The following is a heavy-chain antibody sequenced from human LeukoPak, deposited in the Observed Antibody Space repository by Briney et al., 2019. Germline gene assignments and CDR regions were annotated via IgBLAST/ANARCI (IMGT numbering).Heavy chain of an antibody. D-gene: IGHD6-13*01. CDR2: IIPIFGTA. J-gene: IGHJ6*03. V-gene: IGHV1-69*06. Sequence: SVKVSCKAYGGTFSSYAISWVRQAPGQGLEWVGGIIPIFGTANYAQKFQGRVTITADKSTSTAYMELSSLRSEDTAVYYCARDYPGIKPYYYYYYYMDVWGKGTTVTVSS. CDR3: ARDYPGIKPYYYYYYYMDV. CDR1: GGTFSSYA.